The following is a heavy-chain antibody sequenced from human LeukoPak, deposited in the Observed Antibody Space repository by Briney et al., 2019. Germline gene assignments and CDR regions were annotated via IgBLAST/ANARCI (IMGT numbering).Heavy chain of an antibody. CDR3: ARDAYDTSAYYYFDY. CDR1: GFTFSSCS. J-gene: IGHJ4*02. Sequence: GGSLRLSCAASGFTFSSCSMNWVPQAPGKGLEWVSYITGSSSTIYYVDSVKGRFTISRDNAKNSLYLQMNSLRDEDTAVYYCARDAYDTSAYYYFDYWGQGTLVTVSS. V-gene: IGHV3-48*02. CDR2: ITGSSSTI. D-gene: IGHD3-22*01.